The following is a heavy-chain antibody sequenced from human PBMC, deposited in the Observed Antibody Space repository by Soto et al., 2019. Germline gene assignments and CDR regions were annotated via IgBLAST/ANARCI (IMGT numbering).Heavy chain of an antibody. CDR1: GFTFSSYS. V-gene: IGHV3-48*01. J-gene: IGHJ4*02. D-gene: IGHD3-22*01. Sequence: PGGSLRLSCAASGFTFSSYSMNWVRQAPGKGLEWVSYISSSSSTIYYADSVKGRFTISRDNAKNSLYLQMNSLRAEDTAVYYCARVESSGYYGFPLDYWGQGTLVTVSS. CDR3: ARVESSGYYGFPLDY. CDR2: ISSSSSTI.